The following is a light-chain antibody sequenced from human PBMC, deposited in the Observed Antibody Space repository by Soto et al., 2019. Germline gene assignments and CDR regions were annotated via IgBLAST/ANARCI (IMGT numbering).Light chain of an antibody. J-gene: IGLJ1*01. V-gene: IGLV2-14*03. CDR3: SSYSSSRPYV. CDR1: SSDVGGYKY. Sequence: QSALTQPASVSGSPRQSITISCTGSSSDVGGYKYVSWYQQHPGKAPKLMIYVVSNRPSGVSNRFSGSKSGNTASLTISGLQAEDEGDYYCSSYSSSRPYVFGTGTKLTVL. CDR2: VVS.